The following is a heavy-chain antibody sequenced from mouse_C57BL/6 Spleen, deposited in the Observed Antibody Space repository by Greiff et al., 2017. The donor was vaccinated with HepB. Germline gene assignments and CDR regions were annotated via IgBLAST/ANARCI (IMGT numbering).Heavy chain of an antibody. CDR2: IDPENGDT. J-gene: IGHJ3*01. V-gene: IGHV14-4*01. Sequence: VQLQQSGAELVRPGASVKLSCTASGFNIKDDYMHWVKQRPEQGLEWIGWIDPENGDTEYASKFQGKATITADTSSTTAYLQLSSLTSEDTAVYYCTRYYGSSGEGSYWGQGTLVTVSA. CDR1: GFNIKDDY. CDR3: TRYYGSSGEGSY. D-gene: IGHD1-1*01.